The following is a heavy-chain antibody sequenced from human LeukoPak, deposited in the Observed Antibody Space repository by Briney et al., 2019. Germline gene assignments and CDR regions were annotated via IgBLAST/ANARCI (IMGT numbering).Heavy chain of an antibody. D-gene: IGHD3-22*01. J-gene: IGHJ4*02. CDR3: AKGTDSSGRPRGGFGY. Sequence: PGGSLRLSCAASVFTFSTYAMAWVRQAPGKGLEWVSDISASGGSTYYADSVKGRFTISRDNSKNTLYLQLNSLRAEDTAIYFCAKGTDSSGRPRGGFGYWGQGTLVTVSS. CDR1: VFTFSTYA. V-gene: IGHV3-23*01. CDR2: ISASGGST.